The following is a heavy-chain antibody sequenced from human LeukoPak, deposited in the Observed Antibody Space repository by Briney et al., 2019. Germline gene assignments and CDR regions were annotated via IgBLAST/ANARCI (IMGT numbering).Heavy chain of an antibody. CDR3: ARDSSGYYLGY. CDR2: INPNSGGT. CDR1: GYTFTSYG. V-gene: IGHV1-2*07. J-gene: IGHJ4*02. D-gene: IGHD3-22*01. Sequence: ASVKVSCKASGYTFTSYGISWVRQAPGQGLEWMGWINPNSGGTNYAHKFQGRVTMTRDTSISTAYMELSRLRSDDTAVYYCARDSSGYYLGYWGQGTLVTVSS.